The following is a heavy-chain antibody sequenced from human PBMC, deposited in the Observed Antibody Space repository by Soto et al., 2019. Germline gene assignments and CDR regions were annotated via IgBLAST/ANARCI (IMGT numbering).Heavy chain of an antibody. CDR2: ISYDDRNK. CDR1: GFTFSSYG. V-gene: IGHV3-30*18. Sequence: GGSLRLSCAASGFTFSSYGMHWVRQAPGKGLEWVAVISYDDRNKYYADSVKGRFTISRDNSKNTLYLQMNGLRAEDTAVYYCANLGGGYCTSTDCPDYWGQGT. CDR3: ANLGGGYCTSTDCPDY. D-gene: IGHD2-2*01. J-gene: IGHJ4*02.